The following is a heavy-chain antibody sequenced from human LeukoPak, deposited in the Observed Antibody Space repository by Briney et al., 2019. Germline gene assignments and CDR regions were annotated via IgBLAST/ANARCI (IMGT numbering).Heavy chain of an antibody. CDR2: IYTSGST. CDR1: GGSISSYY. Sequence: SETLSLTCTVSGGSISSYYWSWIRQPAGKGLEWIGRIYTSGSTNYNPSLKSRVTMSVDTSKNQFSLKQSSVTAADTAVYYCARDPGYSSGLRWFDPWGQGTLVTVSS. V-gene: IGHV4-4*07. J-gene: IGHJ5*02. CDR3: ARDPGYSSGLRWFDP. D-gene: IGHD6-19*01.